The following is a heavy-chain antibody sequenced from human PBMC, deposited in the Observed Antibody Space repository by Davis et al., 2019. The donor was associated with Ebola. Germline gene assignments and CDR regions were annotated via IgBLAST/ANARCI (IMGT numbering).Heavy chain of an antibody. J-gene: IGHJ4*02. CDR3: TRSISSSSGGVDY. V-gene: IGHV1-69*13. Sequence: SVKVSCKASGGTFSSYAISWVRQAPGQGLEWMGGIIPIFGTANYAQKFQGRVTITADESTSTAYMELSSLRSEDTAVYYCTRSISSSSGGVDYWGQGILVTVSS. D-gene: IGHD6-6*01. CDR2: IIPIFGTA. CDR1: GGTFSSYA.